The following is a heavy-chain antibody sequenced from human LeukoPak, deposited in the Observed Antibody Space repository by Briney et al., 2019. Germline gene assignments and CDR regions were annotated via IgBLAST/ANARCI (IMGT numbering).Heavy chain of an antibody. Sequence: GGSLRLSCSASGFTFSSYAMHWVRQAPGKGLEWVAVISYDGSNKYYADSVKGRFTISRDNSKNTLYLQMNSLRAEDTAVYYCASDHYYDSSGLCEYWGQGTLVTVSS. CDR2: ISYDGSNK. D-gene: IGHD3-22*01. V-gene: IGHV3-30-3*01. CDR3: ASDHYYDSSGLCEY. CDR1: GFTFSSYA. J-gene: IGHJ4*02.